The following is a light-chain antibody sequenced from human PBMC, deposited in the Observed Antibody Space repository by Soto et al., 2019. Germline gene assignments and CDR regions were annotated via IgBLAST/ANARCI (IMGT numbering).Light chain of an antibody. V-gene: IGKV3-20*01. CDR1: QSVSSSY. CDR3: RQYGSSPSWT. J-gene: IGKJ1*01. Sequence: EIVLTQSPGTLSLSPGERATLSCRASQSVSSSYLAWYQQKPGQAPRLLIYGASSRATGIPDRFSGSGSGTDFTITIIRLEPEHFAVYYCRQYGSSPSWTFGQGTEVEIK. CDR2: GAS.